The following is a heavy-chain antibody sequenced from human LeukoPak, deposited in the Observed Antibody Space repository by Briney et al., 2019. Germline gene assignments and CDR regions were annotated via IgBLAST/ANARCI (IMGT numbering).Heavy chain of an antibody. CDR2: ISAYNGNT. CDR1: GGTFSSYA. CDR3: ARVLMVRGVSPGGY. D-gene: IGHD3-10*01. J-gene: IGHJ4*02. V-gene: IGHV1-18*01. Sequence: ASVKVSCKASGGTFSSYAISWVRQAPGQGLEWMGWISAYNGNTNYAQKLQGRVTMTTDTSTSTAYMELRSLRSDDTAVYYCARVLMVRGVSPGGYWGQGTLVTVSS.